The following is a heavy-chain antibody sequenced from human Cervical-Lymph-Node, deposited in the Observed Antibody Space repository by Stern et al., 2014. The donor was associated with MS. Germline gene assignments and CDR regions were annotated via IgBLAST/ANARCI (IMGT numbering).Heavy chain of an antibody. CDR3: ALSSETSDRWYSLGYDL. J-gene: IGHJ5*02. CDR1: GGTFSKFP. V-gene: IGHV1-69*01. CDR2: IFPVFGTP. D-gene: IGHD6-13*01. Sequence: QVQLVQSGAEVTKPGSSVKVSCKASGGTFSKFPSSWVRQAPGQGLEWMGGIFPVFGTPTYAQEFRGRVTITADVSTRTVYMELSSLRSDDTAVYYCALSSETSDRWYSLGYDLWGQGTLVTVSS.